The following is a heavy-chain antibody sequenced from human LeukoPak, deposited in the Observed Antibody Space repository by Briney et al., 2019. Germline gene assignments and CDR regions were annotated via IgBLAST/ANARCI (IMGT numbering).Heavy chain of an antibody. CDR2: IDYSGST. CDR1: SASITSSY. D-gene: IGHD3-10*01. CDR3: ARNVGGSGTYRDYFYGMDV. V-gene: IGHV4-59*01. J-gene: IGHJ6*02. Sequence: SETLSLTCTVSSASITSSYWSWIRQPPGKGREWIGYIDYSGSTNYNPSLESRVTISEDTSKNQFSLRLSSVTAADTAVYFCARNVGGSGTYRDYFYGMDVWGQGTTVTVSS.